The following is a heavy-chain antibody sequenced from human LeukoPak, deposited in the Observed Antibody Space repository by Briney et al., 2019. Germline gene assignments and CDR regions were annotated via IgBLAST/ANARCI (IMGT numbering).Heavy chain of an antibody. D-gene: IGHD6-13*01. CDR3: AREPGYSSSRRWFQH. V-gene: IGHV5-51*01. CDR1: GYRFTSYW. Sequence: GESLKISFKGSGYRFTSYWIGWVRPMPGKGLEWMGIIYPGDSDTRYSPSFQGQVTISADKSISTAYLQWSSLKASDTAMYYCAREPGYSSSRRWFQHWGQGTLVTVSS. CDR2: IYPGDSDT. J-gene: IGHJ1*01.